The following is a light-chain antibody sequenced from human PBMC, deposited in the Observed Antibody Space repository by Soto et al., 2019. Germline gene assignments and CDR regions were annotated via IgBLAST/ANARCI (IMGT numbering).Light chain of an antibody. CDR3: SSYTSSATLV. CDR2: EVS. CDR1: SSDVGGYNY. J-gene: IGLJ2*01. Sequence: QSVLTQPASVSGSPGQSITISCTGTSSDVGGYNYVSWYQQHPGKAPKLMLYEVSNRPSGVSYRFSGSKSGNTASLTISGLQAEDEADYYCSSYTSSATLVFGGGTKHTV. V-gene: IGLV2-14*01.